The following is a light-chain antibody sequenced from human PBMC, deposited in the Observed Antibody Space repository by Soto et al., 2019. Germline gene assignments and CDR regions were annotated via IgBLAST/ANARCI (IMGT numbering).Light chain of an antibody. CDR1: QSVSNSY. CDR2: GVS. CDR3: QHYGTSPGMYT. V-gene: IGKV3-20*01. J-gene: IGKJ2*01. Sequence: EIVLTQSPGTLSLSPGERATLSCRASQSVSNSYLAWYQQKPGQAPRLLIFGVSSRATGIPDRFSGSGSGTDFTLTISRLEPEDFAVYYCQHYGTSPGMYTFGQGTKLEIK.